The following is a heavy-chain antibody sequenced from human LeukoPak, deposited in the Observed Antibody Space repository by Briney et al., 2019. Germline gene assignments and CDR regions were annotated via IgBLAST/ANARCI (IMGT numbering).Heavy chain of an antibody. CDR2: INTNTGNP. D-gene: IGHD5-18*01. V-gene: IGHV7-4-1*02. Sequence: ASVKVSCKASGYTFTSYAMNWVRQAPGQGLEWMGWINTNTGNPTYAQGLTGRFVFSLDTSVSTAYLQISSLKAEDTAVYYCARDMGIQLWFLGHYYYYMDVWGKGTTVTVSS. CDR3: ARDMGIQLWFLGHYYYYMDV. CDR1: GYTFTSYA. J-gene: IGHJ6*03.